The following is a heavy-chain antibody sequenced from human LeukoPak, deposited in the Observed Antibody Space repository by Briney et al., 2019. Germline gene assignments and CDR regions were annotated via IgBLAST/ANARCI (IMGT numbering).Heavy chain of an antibody. CDR3: AKGYAAYSYGYYFDY. V-gene: IGHV3-30*02. J-gene: IGHJ4*02. D-gene: IGHD5-18*01. CDR2: IRYDGSNE. CDR1: GFTFSSYG. Sequence: AGSLRLSCATSGFTFSSYGMHWVRQAPGKGLDWVAFIRYDGSNEYYADSVKGRFTISRDNSMKTLYLQMNSLRAEDTAVYYCAKGYAAYSYGYYFDYWGQGTLVTVSS.